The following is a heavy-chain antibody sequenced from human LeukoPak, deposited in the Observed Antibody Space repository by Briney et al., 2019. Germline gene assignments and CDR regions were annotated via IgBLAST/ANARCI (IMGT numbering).Heavy chain of an antibody. V-gene: IGHV3-49*04. CDR2: IRNEAFGGAT. J-gene: IGHJ6*02. CDR1: EFTFGDYA. CDR3: TRGGIVATIGYGMDV. D-gene: IGHD5-12*01. Sequence: PGGSLRLSCTASEFTFGDYALSWVRQAPGKGLERVGLIRNEAFGGATEYAASVEGRFPISRDNSKSIAYLQMNSLQTEDTAVYYCTRGGIVATIGYGMDVWGQGTTVTVFS.